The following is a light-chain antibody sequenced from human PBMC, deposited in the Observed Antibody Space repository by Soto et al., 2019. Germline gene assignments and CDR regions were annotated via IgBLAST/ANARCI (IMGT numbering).Light chain of an antibody. V-gene: IGLV2-14*01. CDR2: DVI. J-gene: IGLJ1*01. CDR1: SSDVGGYNY. Sequence: QSVLTQPASVSGSPGQSITISCTGTSSDVGGYNYVSWYQQHPGKAPKLMIYDVINRPAEVSNRFSGSKSGNTASLTISGLQAEDEADYYCSSYTSSSTLVFGTGTKLTVL. CDR3: SSYTSSSTLV.